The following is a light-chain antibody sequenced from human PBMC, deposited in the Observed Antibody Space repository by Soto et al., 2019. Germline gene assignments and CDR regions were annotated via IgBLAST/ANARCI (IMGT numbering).Light chain of an antibody. V-gene: IGKV1-9*01. CDR3: QQYENLVT. CDR2: AAS. J-gene: IGKJ5*01. CDR1: QGISSY. Sequence: DIQLTQSPSFLSASVGDRVTITCRASQGISSYLAWYQQKPGKAPKLLIYAASTLQSGVPSRFSGSGSGTDFSFSISSLQPEDIATYYCQQYENLVTFGQGTRLEIK.